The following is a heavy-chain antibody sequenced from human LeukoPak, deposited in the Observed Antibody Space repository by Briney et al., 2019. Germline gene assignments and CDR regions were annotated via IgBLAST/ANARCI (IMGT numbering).Heavy chain of an antibody. V-gene: IGHV4-39*07. D-gene: IGHD1-26*01. J-gene: IGHJ5*02. CDR2: IYYSGRT. Sequence: SETLSLTCTVSGGSISSSSYYWGWIRQPPGKGLEWIGSIYYSGRTYYNPSLKSRVTISVDTSKNQFSLRLSSVTAADPAVYYCARDRYSGSYSAWFDPWGQGTLVTVSS. CDR3: ARDRYSGSYSAWFDP. CDR1: GGSISSSSYY.